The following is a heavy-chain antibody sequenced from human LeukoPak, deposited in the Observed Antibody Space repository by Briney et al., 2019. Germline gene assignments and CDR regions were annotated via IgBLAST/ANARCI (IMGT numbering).Heavy chain of an antibody. J-gene: IGHJ6*02. CDR1: GFILNSYG. D-gene: IGHD3-22*01. CDR2: ISYDGSNK. CDR3: ARDLDYYDSSGYYPTGYYYGMDV. Sequence: GGSLRLSCAASGFILNSYGMHWVRQAPGKGLEWVAVISYDGSNKYYADSVKGRFTISRDNSKNTLYLQMNSLRAEDTAVYYCARDLDYYDSSGYYPTGYYYGMDVWGQGTTVTVSS. V-gene: IGHV3-30*19.